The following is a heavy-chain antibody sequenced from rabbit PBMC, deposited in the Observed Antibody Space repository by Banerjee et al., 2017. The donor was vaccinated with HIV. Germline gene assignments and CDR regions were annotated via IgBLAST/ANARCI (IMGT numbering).Heavy chain of an antibody. D-gene: IGHD4-1*01. CDR1: GFDFNSYY. Sequence: QSLEESGGDLVKPGGSLTLSCKASGFDFNSYYMSWVRQAPGKGLEWIGIIVAGKGNTYYASWVNGRFTISSDNAQNTLYLQLNSLTAADTATYFCVREGSAWGADFWGQGTLVTVS. CDR2: IVAGKGNT. V-gene: IGHV1S7*01. CDR3: VREGSAWGADF. J-gene: IGHJ6*01.